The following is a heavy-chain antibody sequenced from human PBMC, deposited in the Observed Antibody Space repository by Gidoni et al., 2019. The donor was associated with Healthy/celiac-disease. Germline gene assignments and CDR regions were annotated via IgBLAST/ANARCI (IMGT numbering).Heavy chain of an antibody. CDR1: GFTFRSYG. V-gene: IGHV3-33*01. Sequence: QVQLVESGGGVVQPGRSLRLSCAASGFTFRSYGMHWVRQAPGKGLEWVAVIWYDGSNKYYADSVKGRFTISRDNSKNTLYLQMNSLRAEDTAVYYCARDEKDYYYGMDVWGQGTTVTVSS. CDR2: IWYDGSNK. J-gene: IGHJ6*02. CDR3: ARDEKDYYYGMDV.